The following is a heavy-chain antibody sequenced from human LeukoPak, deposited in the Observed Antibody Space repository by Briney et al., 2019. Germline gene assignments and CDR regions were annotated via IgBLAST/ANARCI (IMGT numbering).Heavy chain of an antibody. Sequence: SETLSLTCAVYGGSFSGYYWSWIRQPPGKGLEWIGEINHSGSTNYNPSLKSRVTISVDTSKNQFSLKLSSVTAADTAVYYCARPGSFHGASYYFDYWGQGTLVTVSS. D-gene: IGHD3-10*01. CDR3: ARPGSFHGASYYFDY. CDR2: INHSGST. V-gene: IGHV4-34*01. CDR1: GGSFSGYY. J-gene: IGHJ4*02.